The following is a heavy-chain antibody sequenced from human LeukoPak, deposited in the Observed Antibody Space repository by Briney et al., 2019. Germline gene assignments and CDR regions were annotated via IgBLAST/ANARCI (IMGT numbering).Heavy chain of an antibody. J-gene: IGHJ4*02. D-gene: IGHD5-24*01. V-gene: IGHV4-34*01. CDR2: INHSGST. CDR1: GGSFSGYY. CDR3: ARKGRDGYNYYFDY. Sequence: SETLSLTCAVYGGSFSGYYWSWIRQPPGKGLEWIGEINHSGSTNYNPSLKSRVTISVDTSKNLFSLKLSSVTAADTAVYYCARKGRDGYNYYFDYWGQGTLVTVSS.